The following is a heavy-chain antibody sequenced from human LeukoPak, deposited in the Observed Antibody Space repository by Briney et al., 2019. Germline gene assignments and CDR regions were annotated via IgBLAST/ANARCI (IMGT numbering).Heavy chain of an antibody. Sequence: GGSLRLSCAASGFTFSSYWMSWVRQAPGKGLEWVANIKQDGSEKYYVDSVKGRFTISRDNAKNSLYLQMNSLRAEDTAVYYCARAGYDTLTRQLDYWGQGTLVTVSS. D-gene: IGHD3-9*01. V-gene: IGHV3-7*04. CDR2: IKQDGSEK. CDR1: GFTFSSYW. CDR3: ARAGYDTLTRQLDY. J-gene: IGHJ4*02.